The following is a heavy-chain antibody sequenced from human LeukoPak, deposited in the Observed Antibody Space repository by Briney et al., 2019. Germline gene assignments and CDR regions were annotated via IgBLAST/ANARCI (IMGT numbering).Heavy chain of an antibody. CDR1: GFTFDDYA. V-gene: IGHV3-9*01. J-gene: IGHJ5*02. Sequence: PGRSLRLSCAASGFTFDDYAMHWVRQAPGRGLEWVSGISWNSGNIVYADSVEGRFTISRDNAKNSLYLQMNSLRPEDTAFYYCVKGATSSWYDWFDPWGQGTLVTVSS. CDR3: VKGATSSWYDWFDP. CDR2: ISWNSGNI. D-gene: IGHD6-13*01.